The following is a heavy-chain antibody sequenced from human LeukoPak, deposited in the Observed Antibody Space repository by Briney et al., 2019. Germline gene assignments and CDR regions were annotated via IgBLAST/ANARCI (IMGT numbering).Heavy chain of an antibody. V-gene: IGHV3-30*18. J-gene: IGHJ4*02. CDR2: ISYDGSNK. Sequence: GGSLRLSCAASGFTFSSYGMHWVRQAPGKGLEWVAVISYDGSNKYYADSVKDRFTISRDNSKNTLYLQMNSLRAEDTAVYYCAKERKVRATPFDYWGQGTLVTVSS. CDR1: GFTFSSYG. D-gene: IGHD2-15*01. CDR3: AKERKVRATPFDY.